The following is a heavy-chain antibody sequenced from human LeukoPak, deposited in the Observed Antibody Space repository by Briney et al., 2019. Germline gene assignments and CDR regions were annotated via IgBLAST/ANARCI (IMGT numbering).Heavy chain of an antibody. CDR3: ARDVGTTGWHTFDY. Sequence: SHTLSLTHALSWDSLSSKNVAWHWLRQSPARGLEWLERTYYRSKWYNDYAESLISRITISPVTSKNQFSLQLHSVTPEDTAVYYCARDVGTTGWHTFDYWGQGTLVTVSS. D-gene: IGHD3-9*01. CDR1: WDSLSSKNVA. V-gene: IGHV6-1*01. J-gene: IGHJ4*02. CDR2: TYYRSKWYN.